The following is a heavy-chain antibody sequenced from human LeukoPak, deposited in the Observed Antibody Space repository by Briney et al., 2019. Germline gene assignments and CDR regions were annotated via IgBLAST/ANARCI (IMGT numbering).Heavy chain of an antibody. J-gene: IGHJ1*01. CDR1: GGSISSSSYY. CDR3: ARGYSYGEYFQH. D-gene: IGHD5-18*01. V-gene: IGHV4-39*07. CDR2: IYYSGIT. Sequence: SETLSLTCTVSGGSISSSSYYWGWLRQPPGKGLEWIGSIYYSGITYYNPSLKSRVTISIDTSKSQFSLKLMSVTAADTAVYYCARGYSYGEYFQHWGQGTLVTVSS.